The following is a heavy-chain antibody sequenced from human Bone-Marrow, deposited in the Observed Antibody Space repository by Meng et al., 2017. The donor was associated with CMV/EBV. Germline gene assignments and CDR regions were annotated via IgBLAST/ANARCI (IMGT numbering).Heavy chain of an antibody. CDR3: MSVWSSSSIYYYYGMDV. J-gene: IGHJ6*02. V-gene: IGHV3-73*01. D-gene: IGHD6-6*01. CDR2: IRSKANSYAT. Sequence: GESLKISCAASGFTFSSYDMHWVRQASGKGLEWVGRIRSKANSYATAYAASVKGRFTISRDDSKNTAYLQMNSLKTEDTAVYYCMSVWSSSSIYYYYGMDVWGQGTTVTVSS. CDR1: GFTFSSYD.